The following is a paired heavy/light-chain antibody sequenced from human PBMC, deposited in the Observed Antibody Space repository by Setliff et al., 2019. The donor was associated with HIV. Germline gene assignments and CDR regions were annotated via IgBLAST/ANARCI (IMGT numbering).Light chain of an antibody. V-gene: IGKV4-1*01. J-gene: IGKJ2*01. CDR1: QSVLYSSNNKNY. Sequence: DIVMTQSPDSLAVSLGERATINCKSSQSVLYSSNNKNYLAWYQQKPGQPPKLLIYWASTRESGVPDRFSGSGSGTDFTLTISSLQAEDVAVYYCQQYYSTPGAFGQGTKLEIK. CDR2: WAS. CDR3: QQYYSTPGA.
Heavy chain of an antibody. CDR2: IYSSSSTI. CDR1: GFTFSSYS. V-gene: IGHV3-48*01. J-gene: IGHJ6*03. Sequence: EVQLVESGGGLVQPGGSLRLSCAASGFTFSSYSMNWVRQAPGKGLEWISYIYSSSSTIYYADSVKGRFTISRDNARNSLFLQMNSLRAEDTAVYYCARDGVISTANYYFYMDVWGKGTTVTVSS. CDR3: ARDGVISTANYYFYMDV. D-gene: IGHD3-16*02.